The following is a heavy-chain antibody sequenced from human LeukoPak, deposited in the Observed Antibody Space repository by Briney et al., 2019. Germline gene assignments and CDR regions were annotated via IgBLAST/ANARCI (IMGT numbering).Heavy chain of an antibody. Sequence: PGGSLRLSRAASGFTFSSYAMSWVRQAPGKGLEWVSAISGSGGSTYYADSVKGRFTISRDNSKNTLYLQMNSLRAEDTAVYYCAKVMVRGVSTNDYWGQGTLVTVSS. CDR3: AKVMVRGVSTNDY. CDR1: GFTFSSYA. J-gene: IGHJ4*02. V-gene: IGHV3-23*01. D-gene: IGHD3-10*01. CDR2: ISGSGGST.